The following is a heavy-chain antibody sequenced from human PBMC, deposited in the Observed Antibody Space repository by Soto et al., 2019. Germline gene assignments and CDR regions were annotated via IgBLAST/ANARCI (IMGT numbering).Heavy chain of an antibody. V-gene: IGHV2-5*02. CDR2: IYWDDGK. J-gene: IGHJ4*02. CDR1: GFSLSTSGVG. D-gene: IGHD3-9*01. CDR3: AHRPAYDTSTGYYPFDY. Sequence: SGPTLVNPTQTLTLTCTFSGFSLSTSGVGVAWIRQPPGKALEWLALIYWDDGKRCSPSLKTRLNITKDTSKNQVVLTLTNVDPVDTATYYCAHRPAYDTSTGYYPFDYWGQGSPVTVSS.